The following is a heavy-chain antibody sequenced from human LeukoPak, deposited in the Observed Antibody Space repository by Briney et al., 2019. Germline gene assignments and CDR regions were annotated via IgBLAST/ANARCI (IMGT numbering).Heavy chain of an antibody. Sequence: SETLSLTCTVSGGSISNYYWSWIRQPPGKGLEWIGYSYYRGSTNYNPSLKSRVTISVDTSKNQFSLKVNSVTAADTAVYYCARFGTTFDPYYFDYWGQGTLVTVSS. V-gene: IGHV4-59*08. CDR2: SYYRGST. D-gene: IGHD3-3*01. CDR3: ARFGTTFDPYYFDY. J-gene: IGHJ4*02. CDR1: GGSISNYY.